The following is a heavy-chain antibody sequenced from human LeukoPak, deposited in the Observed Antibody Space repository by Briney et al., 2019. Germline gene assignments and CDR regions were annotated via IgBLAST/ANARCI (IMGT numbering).Heavy chain of an antibody. CDR2: IYPGDSDT. J-gene: IGHJ5*02. V-gene: IGHV5-51*01. D-gene: IGHD6-13*01. Sequence: GESPKISCKGSGYSFTSYWIGWVRQMPGKGLEWMGIIYPGDSDTRYSPSFQGQVIISADKSISTAYLQWSSLKASDTAMYYCARRSSSWYGSDWFDPWGQGTLVTVSS. CDR3: ARRSSSWYGSDWFDP. CDR1: GYSFTSYW.